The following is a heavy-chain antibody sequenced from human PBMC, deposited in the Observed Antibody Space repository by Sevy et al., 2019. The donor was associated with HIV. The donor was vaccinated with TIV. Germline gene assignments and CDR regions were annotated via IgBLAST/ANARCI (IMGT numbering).Heavy chain of an antibody. J-gene: IGHJ6*02. Sequence: GGSLRLSCAASGITFSDHYMNWIRQAPGKGLEWVAYITNSGTTKYYADSVKGRFTISRDNARNSLYLQMNSLTADDAAVYYCVRDSPYTSDDHWYFGIDVWGQRTTVTVSS. CDR3: VRDSPYTSDDHWYFGIDV. D-gene: IGHD3-22*01. CDR2: ITNSGTTK. V-gene: IGHV3-11*01. CDR1: GITFSDHY.